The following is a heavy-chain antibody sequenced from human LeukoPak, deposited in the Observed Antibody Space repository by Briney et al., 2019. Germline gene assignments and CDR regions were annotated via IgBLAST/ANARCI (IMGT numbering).Heavy chain of an antibody. V-gene: IGHV3-23*01. J-gene: IGHJ4*02. D-gene: IGHD2-2*01. Sequence: PGGSLRLSCATSGFTFSTYAMSWVRQAPGKGLEWVSGISGSGGSAVYIDSVKGRFTISRDNSKNTLYMQMNSLRAEDTAVYYCAKAVVIVPTATPFDYWGQGTLVTVSS. CDR2: ISGSGGSA. CDR3: AKAVVIVPTATPFDY. CDR1: GFTFSTYA.